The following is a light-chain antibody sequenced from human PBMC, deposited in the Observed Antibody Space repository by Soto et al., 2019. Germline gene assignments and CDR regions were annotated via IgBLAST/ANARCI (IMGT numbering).Light chain of an antibody. CDR1: SGSIASNY. CDR3: QSYDSSTVV. Sequence: NFMLTQPHSVSESPGKTVTISCTRSSGSIASNYVQWYQQRPGSAPTTVINEDNQRPSGVPDRFSGSTDGSSNSASLTISGLQTEDEADYYCQSYDSSTVVFGGGTKVTVL. J-gene: IGLJ2*01. V-gene: IGLV6-57*04. CDR2: EDN.